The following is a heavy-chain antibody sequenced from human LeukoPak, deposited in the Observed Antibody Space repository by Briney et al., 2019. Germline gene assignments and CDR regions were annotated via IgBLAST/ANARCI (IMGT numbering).Heavy chain of an antibody. CDR2: ISSSTSYI. V-gene: IGHV3-21*01. CDR1: GFTFSSYS. D-gene: IGHD6-13*01. CDR3: ARTIAAAGTLDFDY. J-gene: IGHJ4*02. Sequence: GGSLRLSCAASGFTFSSYSMNWVRQAPGKGLEWVSSISSSTSYIYYADSVKGRFTISRDNAKNSLYLQMNSLRAEDTAVYYCARTIAAAGTLDFDYWGQGTLVTVSS.